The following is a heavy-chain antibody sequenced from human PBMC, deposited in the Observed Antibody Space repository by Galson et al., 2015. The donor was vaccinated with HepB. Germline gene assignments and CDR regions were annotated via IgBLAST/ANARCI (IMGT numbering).Heavy chain of an antibody. Sequence: PALVKPTQTLTLTCTFSGFSLSTSGMCVSWIRRPPGKALEWLALIDWDDDKYYSTSLKTRLTISKDTSKNQVVLTMTNMDPVDTATYYCARTPRQWLARSYYYYGMDVWGQGTTVTVSS. J-gene: IGHJ6*02. D-gene: IGHD6-19*01. CDR1: GFSLSTSGMC. V-gene: IGHV2-70*01. CDR3: ARTPRQWLARSYYYYGMDV. CDR2: IDWDDDK.